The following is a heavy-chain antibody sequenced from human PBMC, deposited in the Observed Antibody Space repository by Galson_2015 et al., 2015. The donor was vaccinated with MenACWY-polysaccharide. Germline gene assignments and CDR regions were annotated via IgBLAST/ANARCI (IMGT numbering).Heavy chain of an antibody. CDR1: GFSFSSYN. D-gene: IGHD1-26*01. CDR2: IRGPSDII. V-gene: IGHV3-48*02. J-gene: IGHJ4*02. Sequence: SLRLSCAASGFSFSSYNMDWVRQAPGKGLEWVSYIRGPSDIIYYADSVKGRFTISRDNAKHSLYLQMNSLRDEDTAVYYCARDSGRTGSLDYWGRGTLVTVSS. CDR3: ARDSGRTGSLDY.